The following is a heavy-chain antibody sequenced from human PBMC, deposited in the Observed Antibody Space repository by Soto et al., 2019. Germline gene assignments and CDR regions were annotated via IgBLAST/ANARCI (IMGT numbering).Heavy chain of an antibody. Sequence: LSLTCTVSGGSISSGGYYWSWIRQHPGRGLEWIGYIYYSGSTYYNPSLKSRVTVSVDTSKNQFSLKLSSVTAADTAVYYCARYSSSTSYQFDYWGQGTLVTVSS. J-gene: IGHJ4*02. CDR3: ARYSSSTSYQFDY. D-gene: IGHD2-2*01. CDR2: IYYSGST. CDR1: GGSISSGGYY. V-gene: IGHV4-31*03.